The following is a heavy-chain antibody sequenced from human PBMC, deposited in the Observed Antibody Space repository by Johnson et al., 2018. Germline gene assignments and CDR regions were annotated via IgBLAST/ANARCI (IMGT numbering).Heavy chain of an antibody. Sequence: VRLVQSGAEVKKPGASVKISCKASGYTFTSYYMHWVRQAPGQGLEWMGMIIPSGGITTYEQKFQGRVSMNRDTSTSTVYMELRSLRSEDTAIYYCARETVVVGASTDNWFDPWGQGTLVTVSS. J-gene: IGHJ5*02. CDR3: ARETVVVGASTDNWFDP. CDR2: IIPSGGIT. D-gene: IGHD2-15*01. V-gene: IGHV1-46*01. CDR1: GYTFTSYY.